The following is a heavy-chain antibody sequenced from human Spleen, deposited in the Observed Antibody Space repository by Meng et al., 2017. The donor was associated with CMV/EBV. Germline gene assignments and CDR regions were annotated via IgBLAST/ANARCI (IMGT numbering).Heavy chain of an antibody. CDR3: AKDRMDVNY. CDR1: GFTFSSYW. V-gene: IGHV3-7*03. D-gene: IGHD2-2*03. J-gene: IGHJ4*02. Sequence: GESLKISCAASGFTFSSYWMSWVRQAPGKGLEWVANIKQDGSEKYYVDSVKGRFTISRDNAKNSLYLQMNSLRAEDTAVYYCAKDRMDVNYWGQGTLVTVSS. CDR2: IKQDGSEK.